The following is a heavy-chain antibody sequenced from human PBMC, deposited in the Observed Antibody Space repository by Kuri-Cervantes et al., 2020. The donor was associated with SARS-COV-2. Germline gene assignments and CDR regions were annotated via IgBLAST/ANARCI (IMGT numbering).Heavy chain of an antibody. Sequence: SETLSLSCTVSGGSISSSSYYWGWIRQPPGKGLEWIGSIYYSGSTYYNPSLKSRVTISVDTSKNQFSLKLSSVTAADTAVYYRARHVRSSSYDFWSGYYHPDIDYWGQGTLVTVSS. D-gene: IGHD3-3*01. CDR1: GGSISSSSYY. CDR3: ARHVRSSSYDFWSGYYHPDIDY. V-gene: IGHV4-39*01. J-gene: IGHJ4*02. CDR2: IYYSGST.